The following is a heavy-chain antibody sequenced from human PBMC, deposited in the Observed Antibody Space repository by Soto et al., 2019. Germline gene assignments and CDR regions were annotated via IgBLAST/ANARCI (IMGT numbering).Heavy chain of an antibody. CDR3: ASMYGSGSSIDY. CDR2: IIPILGIA. J-gene: IGHJ4*02. CDR1: GGTFSSYT. Sequence: SVKVSCKASGGTFSSYTISWVRQAPGQGLEWMGRIIPILGIANYAQKFQGRVTITADKSTSTAYMELSSLRSEDTAVYYCASMYGSGSSIDYWGQGTLVTVSS. V-gene: IGHV1-69*02. D-gene: IGHD3-10*01.